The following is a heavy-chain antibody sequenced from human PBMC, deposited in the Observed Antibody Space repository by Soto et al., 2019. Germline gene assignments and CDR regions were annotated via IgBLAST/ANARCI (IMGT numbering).Heavy chain of an antibody. V-gene: IGHV4-39*01. J-gene: IGHJ5*02. CDR3: ASLHSSGWYEVDH. Sequence: PSETLSLTCTFSGLSITRRSYNWGWIRQPPGKGLEWIGSIYYNENTYYNPSLKSRVGLSVDTSKDEFSLKLSSVTAADTAVYYRASLHSSGWYEVDHWGQGILVTVSS. CDR1: GLSITRRSYN. CDR2: IYYNENT. D-gene: IGHD6-19*01.